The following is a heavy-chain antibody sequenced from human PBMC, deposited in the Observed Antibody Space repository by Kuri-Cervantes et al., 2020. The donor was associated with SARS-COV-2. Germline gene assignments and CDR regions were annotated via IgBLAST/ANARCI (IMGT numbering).Heavy chain of an antibody. CDR1: GFTFSDYY. Sequence: GESLKISCAASGFTFSDYYMSWIRQAPGKGLEWVSYISSSSSYTNYADSVKGRFTISRDNAKNSLYLQMNSLRAEDTAVYYCARGRTRLRFLEWLLPIDAFDIWGQGTMVTVSS. D-gene: IGHD3-3*01. CDR3: ARGRTRLRFLEWLLPIDAFDI. V-gene: IGHV3-11*05. CDR2: ISSSSSYT. J-gene: IGHJ3*02.